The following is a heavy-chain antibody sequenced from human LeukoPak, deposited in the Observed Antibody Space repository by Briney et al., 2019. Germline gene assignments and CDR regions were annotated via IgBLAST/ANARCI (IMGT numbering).Heavy chain of an antibody. CDR1: GYTFTSYY. CDR2: INPSGGST. V-gene: IGHV1-46*01. Sequence: ASVKVSCNASGYTFTSYYMHWVRQAPGQGLEWMGIINPSGGSTSYAQKFQGRVTMTRDTSTSTVYMELSSLRSEDTAMYYCARVPASTEYSSSYWGQGTLVTVSS. D-gene: IGHD6-6*01. CDR3: ARVPASTEYSSSY. J-gene: IGHJ4*02.